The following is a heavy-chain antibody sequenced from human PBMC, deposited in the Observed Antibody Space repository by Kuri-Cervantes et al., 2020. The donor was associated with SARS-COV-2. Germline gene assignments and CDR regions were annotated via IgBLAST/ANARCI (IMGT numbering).Heavy chain of an antibody. D-gene: IGHD6-13*01. CDR2: ISSSGSTI. CDR1: GFTFSSYS. V-gene: IGHV3-48*04. J-gene: IGHJ6*02. CDR3: ARFIEAAAGTNPFYYYYGMDV. Sequence: GESLKISCAASGFTFSSYSMNWVRQAPGKGLEWVSYISSSGSTIYYADSVKGRFTISRDNAKNSLYLQMNSLRAEDTAVYYCARFIEAAAGTNPFYYYYGMDVWGQGTTVTVSS.